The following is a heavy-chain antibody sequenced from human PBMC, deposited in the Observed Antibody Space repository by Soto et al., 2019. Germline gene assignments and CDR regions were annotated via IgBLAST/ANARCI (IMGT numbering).Heavy chain of an antibody. CDR2: IHYSGST. CDR3: AGLPDPRHYYYYMDV. CDR1: GGSISSSTYY. Sequence: SETLSLTCTVSGGSISSSTYYWGWIRQPPGKGLEWIGSIHYSGSTYYNPSLKSRVTISVDTSKNQFSLKLSSVTAADTAVYYCAGLPDPRHYYYYMDVWGKGTTVTVSS. J-gene: IGHJ6*03. D-gene: IGHD3-16*01. V-gene: IGHV4-39*07.